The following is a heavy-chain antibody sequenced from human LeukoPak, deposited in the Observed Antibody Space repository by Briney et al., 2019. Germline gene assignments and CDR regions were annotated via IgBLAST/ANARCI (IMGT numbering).Heavy chain of an antibody. V-gene: IGHV4-39*01. CDR3: ASGYCSSTSCSDAFDI. CDR2: IYYSGST. CDR1: GGSISSSSYY. J-gene: IGHJ3*02. Sequence: KTSETLSLACTVSGGSISSSSYYWGWIRQPPGQGLEWIGSIYYSGSTYYNPSLKSRVTISVDTSKNQFSLKLSSVTAADTAVYCCASGYCSSTSCSDAFDIWGQGTMVTVSS. D-gene: IGHD2-2*01.